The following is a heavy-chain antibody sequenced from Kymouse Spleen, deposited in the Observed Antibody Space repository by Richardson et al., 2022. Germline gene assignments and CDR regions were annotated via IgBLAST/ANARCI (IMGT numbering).Heavy chain of an antibody. D-gene: IGHD6-13*01. V-gene: IGHV3-74*01. CDR2: INSDGSST. J-gene: IGHJ6*02. Sequence: EVQLVESGGGLVQPGGSLRLSCAASGFTFSSYWMHWVRQAPGKGLVWVSRINSDGSSTSYADSVKGRFTISRDNAKNTLYLQMNSLRAEDTAVYYCARDEGGSSWYYYYYGMDVWGQGTTVTVSS. CDR1: GFTFSSYW. CDR3: ARDEGGSSWYYYYYGMDV.